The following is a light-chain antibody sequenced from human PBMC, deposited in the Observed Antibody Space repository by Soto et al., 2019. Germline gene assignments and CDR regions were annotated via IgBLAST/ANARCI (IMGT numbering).Light chain of an antibody. J-gene: IGKJ1*01. CDR2: AAS. CDR1: QGISSY. CDR3: QQYYSYPRT. V-gene: IGKV1-8*01. Sequence: AIRITQSPSSFSASTLDRITITCRASQGISSYLAWYQQKPGKAPKLLIYAASTLQSGVPSRFSGSGSGTDFTLTISCLQSEDFATYYCQQYYSYPRTFGQGTKVDNK.